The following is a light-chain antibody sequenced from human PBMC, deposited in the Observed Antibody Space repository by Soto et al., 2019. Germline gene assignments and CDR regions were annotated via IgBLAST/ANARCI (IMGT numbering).Light chain of an antibody. Sequence: DIVMTQSPDSLAVSLGERATINCKSSQSVLYSSNTKNYLAWYQQRPGQPPKLLIYWASTRESGVPDRFSGSGSGTDYTLNSTSMQAEDVAVYYCQQYESTPPTFGQGTKLEIK. J-gene: IGKJ2*01. V-gene: IGKV4-1*01. CDR1: QSVLYSSNTKNY. CDR3: QQYESTPPT. CDR2: WAS.